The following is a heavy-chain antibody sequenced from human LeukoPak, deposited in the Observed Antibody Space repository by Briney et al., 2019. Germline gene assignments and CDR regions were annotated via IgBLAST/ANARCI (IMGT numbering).Heavy chain of an antibody. CDR2: ISSSSSYI. CDR3: ASVGHCSGGSCYRSGSENWFDP. J-gene: IGHJ5*02. D-gene: IGHD2-15*01. Sequence: SGGSLRPSCAASGFTFSSYSMNWVRQAPGKGLEWVSSISSSSSYIYYADSVKGRFTISRDNAKNSLYLQMNSLRAEDTAVYYCASVGHCSGGSCYRSGSENWFDPWGQGTLVTVSS. CDR1: GFTFSSYS. V-gene: IGHV3-21*01.